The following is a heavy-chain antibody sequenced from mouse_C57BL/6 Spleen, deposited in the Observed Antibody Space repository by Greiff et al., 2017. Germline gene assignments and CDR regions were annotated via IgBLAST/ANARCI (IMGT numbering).Heavy chain of an antibody. CDR1: GFSLTSYG. V-gene: IGHV2-5*01. CDR2: IWSGGST. Sequence: VQLQQSGPGLVQPSQCLSITCTASGFSLTSYGVHWVRQSPGQGLEWLGVIWSGGSTAYYAAFMSSLSITKDNSKSRVFFKMNRLQADDTDIYDGAPHDYGSSDGYFDVWGTGTTVTVSS. CDR3: APHDYGSSDGYFDV. D-gene: IGHD1-1*01. J-gene: IGHJ1*03.